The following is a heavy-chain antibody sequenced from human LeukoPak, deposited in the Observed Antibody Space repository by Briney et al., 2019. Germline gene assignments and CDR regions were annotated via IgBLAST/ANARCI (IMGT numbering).Heavy chain of an antibody. D-gene: IGHD5-18*01. CDR3: ARAAADTAIRFDY. CDR2: IKQDGSEK. V-gene: IGHV3-7*01. J-gene: IGHJ4*02. Sequence: GRSLRLSCAASGFTFSSYWMSWVRQAPGKGLEWVANIKQDGSEKYYVDSVKGRFTISRDNAKNSLYLQMNSLRAEDTAVYYCARAAADTAIRFDYWGQGTLVTVSS. CDR1: GFTFSSYW.